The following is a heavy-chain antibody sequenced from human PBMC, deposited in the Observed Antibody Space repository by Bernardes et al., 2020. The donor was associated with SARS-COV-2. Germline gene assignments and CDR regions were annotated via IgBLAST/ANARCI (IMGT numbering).Heavy chain of an antibody. D-gene: IGHD3-10*01. Sequence: SETLSLTCTVSGGSVSSGSYYWSWIRQPAGKGLEWIGRIYTSGSTNYNPSLKSRVTMSVDTSKNQFSLKLSSVTAADTAVYYCARVIPPHPMDRTRGDYYYYGMDVWGQGTTVTVSS. J-gene: IGHJ6*02. V-gene: IGHV4-61*02. CDR1: GGSVSSGSYY. CDR2: IYTSGST. CDR3: ARVIPPHPMDRTRGDYYYYGMDV.